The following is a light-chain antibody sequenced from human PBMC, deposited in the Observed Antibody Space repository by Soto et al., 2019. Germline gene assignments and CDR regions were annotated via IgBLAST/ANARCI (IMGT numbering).Light chain of an antibody. J-gene: IGKJ1*01. V-gene: IGKV4-1*01. Sequence: DIVMTQSPDSLAVSLGERATINCKSSQSVLYSSNNKNYLAWYQQKPGQPPKLLISWASTRETGVPDRFSGSGSGADFTLTISSLQAEDVAVYYCQQYHTTPQTFGQGTKVE. CDR1: QSVLYSSNNKNY. CDR2: WAS. CDR3: QQYHTTPQT.